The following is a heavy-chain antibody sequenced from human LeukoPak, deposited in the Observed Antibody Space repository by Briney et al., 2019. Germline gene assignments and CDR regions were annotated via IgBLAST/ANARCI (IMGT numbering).Heavy chain of an antibody. CDR2: IYYSGST. CDR1: GGSISSYY. Sequence: SETLSLTCTVSGGSISSYYWSWIRQPPGKGLEWIGYIYYSGSTNYNPSLKSRVTISVDTSKNQFSLKLSSVTAADTAVYYCVRESSTRTLGIAVAGGYKDAFDIWGQGTMVTVSS. CDR3: VRESSTRTLGIAVAGGYKDAFDI. D-gene: IGHD6-19*01. V-gene: IGHV4-59*01. J-gene: IGHJ3*02.